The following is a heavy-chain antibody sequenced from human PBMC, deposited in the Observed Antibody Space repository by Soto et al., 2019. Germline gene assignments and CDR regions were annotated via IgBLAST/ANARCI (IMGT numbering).Heavy chain of an antibody. V-gene: IGHV3-23*01. CDR3: AKEKWFGELLPSYFDY. J-gene: IGHJ4*02. Sequence: GGSLRLSCAASGFTFSSYAMSWVRQAPGKGLEWVSAISGSGGSTYYADSVKGRFTISRDNSKNTLYLQMNSLRAEDTAVYYCAKEKWFGELLPSYFDYWGQGTLVTVSS. CDR2: ISGSGGST. CDR1: GFTFSSYA. D-gene: IGHD3-10*01.